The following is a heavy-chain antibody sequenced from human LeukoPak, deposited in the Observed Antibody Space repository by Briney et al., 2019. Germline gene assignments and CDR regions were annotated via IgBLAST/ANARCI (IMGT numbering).Heavy chain of an antibody. Sequence: PSETLSLTCSVSGDSLSNYYWTWMRQPPGRGLEWIGYIDSSGSTNYNPSLRSRLTLSVDTSKNQVSLKLSSVTAADTAVYFCGRQRRGSSGYSEYFEGWGQGTLVTVSS. D-gene: IGHD3-22*01. CDR2: IDSSGST. CDR3: GRQRRGSSGYSEYFEG. V-gene: IGHV4-4*09. J-gene: IGHJ1*01. CDR1: GDSLSNYY.